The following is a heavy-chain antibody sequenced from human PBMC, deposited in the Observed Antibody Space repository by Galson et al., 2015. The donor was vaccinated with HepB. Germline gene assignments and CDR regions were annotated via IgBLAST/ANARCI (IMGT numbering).Heavy chain of an antibody. CDR2: IYPGDSGT. J-gene: IGHJ4*02. D-gene: IGHD2-21*02. CDR3: ARRRKVTAIIDY. Sequence: QTGEEGKKTGENRKSSCKGSGYSFTSYWIGWVRQMPGKGLEWMGIIYPGDSGTRYSPSFQGQVTISADKSISTAYLQWSSLKASDTAMYYCARRRKVTAIIDYWGQGTLVTVSS. V-gene: IGHV5-51*01. CDR1: GYSFTSYW.